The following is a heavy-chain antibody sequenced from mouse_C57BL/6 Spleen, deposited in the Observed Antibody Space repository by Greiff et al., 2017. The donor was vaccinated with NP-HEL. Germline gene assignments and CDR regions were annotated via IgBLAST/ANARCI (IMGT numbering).Heavy chain of an antibody. CDR2: ISSGSSTI. Sequence: EVQGVESGGGLVKPGGSLKLSCAASGFTFSDYGMHWVRQAPEQGLEWVAYISSGSSTIYYADTVKGRFTISRDNAKNTLFLQMTSLRSEDTAMYYCAREGLRRGFAYWGQGTLVTVSA. D-gene: IGHD2-4*01. J-gene: IGHJ3*01. V-gene: IGHV5-17*01. CDR3: AREGLRRGFAY. CDR1: GFTFSDYG.